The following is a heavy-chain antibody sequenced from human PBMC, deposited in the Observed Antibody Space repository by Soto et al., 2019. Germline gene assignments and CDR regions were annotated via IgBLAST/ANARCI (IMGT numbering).Heavy chain of an antibody. CDR3: ARVGRPGYCSGGSCAVWFDP. CDR2: INHSGST. CDR1: GGSFSGYY. J-gene: IGHJ5*02. Sequence: SATLSLTCAVYGGSFSGYYRSWIRQPPGKGLEWIGEINHSGSTNYNPSLKSRVTISVDTSKNQFSLKLSSVTAADTAVYYCARVGRPGYCSGGSCAVWFDPWGQGTLVTVSS. D-gene: IGHD2-15*01. V-gene: IGHV4-34*01.